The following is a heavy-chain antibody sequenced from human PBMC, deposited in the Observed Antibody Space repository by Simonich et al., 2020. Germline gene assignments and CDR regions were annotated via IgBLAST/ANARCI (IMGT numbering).Heavy chain of an antibody. CDR2: KSYDGSNK. D-gene: IGHD1-26*01. Sequence: QVQLVESGGGVVQPGRSLRLSCAASGFTFSSYAMHWVRQAPGKGLEGGACKSYDGSNKYYADSVKGRFTISRDNSKNTLYLQMNSLRAEDTAVYYCAREGAGNDAFDIWGQGTLVTVSS. V-gene: IGHV3-30*07. CDR1: GFTFSSYA. J-gene: IGHJ3*02. CDR3: AREGAGNDAFDI.